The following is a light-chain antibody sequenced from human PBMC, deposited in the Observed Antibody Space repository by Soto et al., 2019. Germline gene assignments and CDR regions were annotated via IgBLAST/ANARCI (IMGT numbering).Light chain of an antibody. V-gene: IGLV1-47*01. CDR1: SSNIGGNF. J-gene: IGLJ2*01. CDR3: AAWDASLSAVV. Sequence: QSVLTQPPSASETPGQRVTISCSGSSSNIGGNFVYWYQQLPGTAPKLLIFRINQRPSGVPDRFSGSKSGTSASLAISGLRSEDEAYYYCAAWDASLSAVVFGGGTKVTVL. CDR2: RIN.